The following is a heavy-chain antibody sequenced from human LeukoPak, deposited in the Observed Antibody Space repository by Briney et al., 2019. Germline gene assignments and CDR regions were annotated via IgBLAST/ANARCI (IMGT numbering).Heavy chain of an antibody. CDR1: GFTFSIYA. J-gene: IGHJ5*02. V-gene: IGHV3-23*01. Sequence: GGSLRLSCAASGFTFSIYAMSWVRQAPGKGLEWVSAISDSGGSTYYADSLKGRFTISRDNSKNPLYLQMNSLRAEDTALYYSAKVGDSTMVRGVLRFDPWGQGTLVTVSS. D-gene: IGHD3-10*01. CDR2: ISDSGGST. CDR3: AKVGDSTMVRGVLRFDP.